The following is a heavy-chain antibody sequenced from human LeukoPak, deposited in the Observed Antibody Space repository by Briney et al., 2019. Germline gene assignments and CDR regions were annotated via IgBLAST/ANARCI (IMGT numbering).Heavy chain of an antibody. D-gene: IGHD6-19*01. CDR2: ISGSGGST. CDR1: GFTFSSYA. CDR3: ARGLYSSGWYKYFDY. V-gene: IGHV3-23*01. Sequence: GGSLRLSCAASGFTFSSYAMSWVRQAPGKGLEWVSAISGSGGSTYYADSVKGRFTISRDNSKNMLYLQMNSLRAEDTAVYYCARGLYSSGWYKYFDYWGQGTLVTVSS. J-gene: IGHJ4*02.